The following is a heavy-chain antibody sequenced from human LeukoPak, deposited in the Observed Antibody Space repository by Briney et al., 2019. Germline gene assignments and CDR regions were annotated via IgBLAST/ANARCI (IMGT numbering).Heavy chain of an antibody. Sequence: PSETLSLTCAVSGGSISSYYWSWIRQPPGKGLEWIGYIYYSGSTNYNPSLKSRVTISVDTSKNQFSLKLSSVTAADTAVYYCARASQQLFYGMDVWGQGTTVTVSS. D-gene: IGHD6-13*01. J-gene: IGHJ6*02. CDR3: ARASQQLFYGMDV. CDR2: IYYSGST. CDR1: GGSISSYY. V-gene: IGHV4-59*01.